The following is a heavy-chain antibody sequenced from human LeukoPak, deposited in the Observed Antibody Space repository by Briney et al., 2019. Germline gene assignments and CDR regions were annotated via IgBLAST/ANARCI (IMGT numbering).Heavy chain of an antibody. CDR2: ISGSGGST. V-gene: IGHV3-23*01. D-gene: IGHD6-19*01. Sequence: GGSLRLSCAASGFTFSSYAMSWVRQAAGKGLEWVSGISGSGGSTYYADSVKGRFTISRDNSKNTLYLQMNSLRAEDTAVYYCAKKYSSGWYSYFDYWGQGTLVTVSS. CDR1: GFTFSSYA. CDR3: AKKYSSGWYSYFDY. J-gene: IGHJ4*02.